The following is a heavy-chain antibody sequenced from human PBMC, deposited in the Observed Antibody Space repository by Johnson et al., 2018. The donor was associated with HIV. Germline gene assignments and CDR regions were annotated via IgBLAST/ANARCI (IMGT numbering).Heavy chain of an antibody. V-gene: IGHV3-30-3*01. CDR2: ISYDGSNK. CDR3: ARGRGWSGSRVKALDI. Sequence: QVQLVESGGGVVQPGRSLRLSCAASGFPFRSYAMHWVRQAPGTGLEWVAVISYDGSNKYYADSVKGRFTISRDNSKNTLYLQMNSLRAEDTAVYYCARGRGWSGSRVKALDIWGQGTMVTVSS. CDR1: GFPFRSYA. J-gene: IGHJ3*02. D-gene: IGHD1-26*01.